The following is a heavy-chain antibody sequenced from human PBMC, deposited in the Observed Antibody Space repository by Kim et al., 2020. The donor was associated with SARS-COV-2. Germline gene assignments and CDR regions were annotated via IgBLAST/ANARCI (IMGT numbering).Heavy chain of an antibody. J-gene: IGHJ2*01. Sequence: ASVKVSCKVSGYTLTELSMHWVRQAPGKGLEWMGGFDPEDGETIYAQKFQGRVTMTEDTSTDTAYMELSSLRSEDTAVYYCAIHYYDSSGYRDDWYFDLWGRGTLVTVSS. CDR1: GYTLTELS. V-gene: IGHV1-24*01. CDR3: AIHYYDSSGYRDDWYFDL. CDR2: FDPEDGET. D-gene: IGHD3-22*01.